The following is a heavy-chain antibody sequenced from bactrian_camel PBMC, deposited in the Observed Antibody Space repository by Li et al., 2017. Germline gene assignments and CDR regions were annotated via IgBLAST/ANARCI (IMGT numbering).Heavy chain of an antibody. D-gene: IGHD1*01. CDR2: WYSVGSST. Sequence: VQLVESGGGLVQPGGSLRLSCECSGFSFTSADMSWVRQAPGKGLEWISGWYSVGSSTFYADSVKGRFTISRDNAKNTLYLQLSDLKTEDTAMYYCTNEVEVHNVYEHNDWGQGTQVTVS. CDR1: GFSFTSAD. CDR3: TNEVEVHNVYEHND. V-gene: IGHV3S40*01. J-gene: IGHJ4*01.